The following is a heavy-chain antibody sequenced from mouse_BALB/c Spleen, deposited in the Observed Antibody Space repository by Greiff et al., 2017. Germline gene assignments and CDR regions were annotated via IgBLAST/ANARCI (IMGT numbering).Heavy chain of an antibody. V-gene: IGHV5-6*03. CDR2: ISSGGSYT. CDR3: ARRVDSSGPFAY. J-gene: IGHJ3*01. CDR1: GFTFSSYG. D-gene: IGHD3-2*01. Sequence: EVKLVESGGGLVKPGGSLKLSCAASGFTFSSYGMSWVRQTPDKRLEWVATISSGGSYTYYPDSVKGRFTISRDNAKNTLYLQMSSLKSEDTAMYYCARRVDSSGPFAYWGQGTLVTVSA.